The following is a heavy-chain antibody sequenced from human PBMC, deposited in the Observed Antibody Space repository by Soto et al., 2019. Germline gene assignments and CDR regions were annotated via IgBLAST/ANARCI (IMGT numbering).Heavy chain of an antibody. J-gene: IGHJ6*02. CDR1: GFTFSSYG. CDR3: AKVHSVTTLDYYGMDV. Sequence: QVQLVESGGGVVQPGRSLRLSCAASGFTFSSYGMHWVRQAPGKGLEWVAVISSDGSNKYYADSVKGRFTISRDNSKDTLYLQMSSLRAEDTAVYYCAKVHSVTTLDYYGMDVWGQGTTVTVSS. CDR2: ISSDGSNK. V-gene: IGHV3-30*18. D-gene: IGHD4-4*01.